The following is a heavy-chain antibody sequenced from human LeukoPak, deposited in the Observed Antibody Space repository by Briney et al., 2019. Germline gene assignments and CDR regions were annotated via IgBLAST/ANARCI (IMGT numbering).Heavy chain of an antibody. J-gene: IGHJ4*02. CDR3: ARRHSSSWTPFDY. CDR1: GGSISSSSYY. CDR2: INHSGST. V-gene: IGHV4-39*07. Sequence: SETLSLTCTVSGGSISSSSYYWGWIRQPPGKGLEWIGEINHSGSTNYNPSLKSRVTISVDTSKNQFSLKLSSVTAADTAVYYYARRHSSSWTPFDYWGQGTLVTVSS. D-gene: IGHD6-13*01.